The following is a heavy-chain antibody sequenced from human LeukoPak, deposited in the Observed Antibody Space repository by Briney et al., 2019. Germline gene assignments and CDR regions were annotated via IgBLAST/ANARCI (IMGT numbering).Heavy chain of an antibody. D-gene: IGHD3-3*01. Sequence: ETLSLTCTVSGGSISSYYWSWVRQPPGKGLEWIGYIYYSGSTNYNPSLKSRVTISVDTSKNQFSLKLSSVTAADTAVYYCARATYYDFWSGYSPNPYYYYGMDVWGQGTTVTVSS. CDR3: ARATYYDFWSGYSPNPYYYYGMDV. CDR1: GGSISSYY. CDR2: IYYSGST. V-gene: IGHV4-59*01. J-gene: IGHJ6*02.